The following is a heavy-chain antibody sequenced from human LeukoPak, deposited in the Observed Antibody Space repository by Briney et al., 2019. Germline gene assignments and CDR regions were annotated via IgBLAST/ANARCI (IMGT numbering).Heavy chain of an antibody. CDR1: GFTFDDYA. Sequence: PGRSLRLSCAASGFTFDDYAMYWVRQAPGKGLEWVSGISWNSGSIGYADSVKGRFTISRDNAKNSLYLQMNSLRAEDTALYYCAKGHPHFNYFDYWGQGTLVTVSS. CDR3: AKGHPHFNYFDY. J-gene: IGHJ4*02. V-gene: IGHV3-9*01. D-gene: IGHD2/OR15-2a*01. CDR2: ISWNSGSI.